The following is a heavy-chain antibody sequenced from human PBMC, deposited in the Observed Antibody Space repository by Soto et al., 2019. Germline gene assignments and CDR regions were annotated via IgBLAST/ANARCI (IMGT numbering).Heavy chain of an antibody. CDR1: DGSLSGYY. Sequence: LSLTCAVYDGSLSGYYWSWIRQSPGKGLECIGEINHSGSTSYNPSLKSRVTISVDTSKNQFSLKLSSVTAAATAVYSCARFKNNFYCSMHVCGQGNAVTVSS. D-gene: IGHD2-21*02. CDR3: ARFKNNFYCSMHV. CDR2: INHSGST. V-gene: IGHV4-34*01. J-gene: IGHJ6*02.